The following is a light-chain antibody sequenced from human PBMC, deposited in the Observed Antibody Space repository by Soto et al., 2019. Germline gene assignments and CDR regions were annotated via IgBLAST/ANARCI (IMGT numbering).Light chain of an antibody. J-gene: IGKJ4*01. CDR1: QSVSSY. Sequence: EIVLTQSPATLSLSPGERATLSCRASQSVSSYLAWYQQRPGQAPRLLMYDASNRAIGIPARFSGSGSGTDFTLTISSLEPEEFAVYYCQQRSNWPLTFGGGTKVEIK. CDR2: DAS. V-gene: IGKV3-11*01. CDR3: QQRSNWPLT.